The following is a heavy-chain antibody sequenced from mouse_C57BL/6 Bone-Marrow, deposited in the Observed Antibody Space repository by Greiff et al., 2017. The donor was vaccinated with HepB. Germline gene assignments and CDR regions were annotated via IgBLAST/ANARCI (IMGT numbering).Heavy chain of an antibody. CDR2: IDPKNGDT. V-gene: IGHV14-4*01. D-gene: IGHD2-4*01. CDR1: GFTIKDDY. J-gene: IGHJ4*01. CDR3: TRIYYDYDGGAYYAMDY. Sequence: EVQLQQSGAELVRPGASVKLSCTASGFTIKDDYMHWVKQRPEQGLEWIGWIDPKNGDTEYDSKFKGKATITADTSSNKAYLQLSSLTSEDTAVYYCTRIYYDYDGGAYYAMDYWGQGTSVTVSS.